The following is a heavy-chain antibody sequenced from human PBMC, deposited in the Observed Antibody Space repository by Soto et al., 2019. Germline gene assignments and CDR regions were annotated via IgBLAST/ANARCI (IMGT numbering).Heavy chain of an antibody. CDR3: ASVWNDEGVFDY. V-gene: IGHV1-3*01. J-gene: IGHJ4*02. Sequence: ASVKVSCKASGYTFTSYAMHWVRQAPGQRLEWMGWINAGNGNTKYSQKFQGRVTITRDTSASTAYMELSSLRSEDTAVYYCASVWNDEGVFDYWGQGTLVTVSS. D-gene: IGHD1-1*01. CDR2: INAGNGNT. CDR1: GYTFTSYA.